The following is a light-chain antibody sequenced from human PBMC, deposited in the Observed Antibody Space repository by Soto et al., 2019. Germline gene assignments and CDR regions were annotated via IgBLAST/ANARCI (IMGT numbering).Light chain of an antibody. CDR3: QTWVTGPPWV. Sequence: QSVLTQSPAASASLGASVKLNCTLSSGHSSYAIAWHQQQPGRGPRYLMKLNSDGSHIKGDGIPDRFSGSSSGAERYLTISILQSEDEADSYCQTWVTGPPWVFGGGTKLTVL. J-gene: IGLJ3*02. CDR1: SGHSSYA. CDR2: LNSDGSH. V-gene: IGLV4-69*01.